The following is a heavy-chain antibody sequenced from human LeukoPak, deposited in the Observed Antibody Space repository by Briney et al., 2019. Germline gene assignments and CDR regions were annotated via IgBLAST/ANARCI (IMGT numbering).Heavy chain of an antibody. CDR2: IYYSGST. J-gene: IGHJ5*02. Sequence: SETLSLTCTVSGGSISSSYWSWVRQPPGKGLEWIGYIYYSGSTNYNPSLKSRVTISVDTSKNQFSLKLSSVTAADTAVYYCARDSDTYSSSWYRFDPWGQGTLVTVSS. V-gene: IGHV4-59*01. CDR1: GGSISSSY. D-gene: IGHD6-13*01. CDR3: ARDSDTYSSSWYRFDP.